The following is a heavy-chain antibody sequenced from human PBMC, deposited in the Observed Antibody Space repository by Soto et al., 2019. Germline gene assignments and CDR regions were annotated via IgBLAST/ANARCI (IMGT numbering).Heavy chain of an antibody. CDR1: GYTFTSYA. Sequence: VSMQVSCKASGYTFTSYAMHWVRQAPGQRLEWMGWINAGNGNTKYSQKFQDRFTITSDTSATTAYMELSSLRTEDTAVYYCARDCSHESRSPAKSHAFEIWGQGTMVTVSS. V-gene: IGHV1-3*01. J-gene: IGHJ3*02. CDR2: INAGNGNT. D-gene: IGHD6-13*01. CDR3: ARDCSHESRSPAKSHAFEI.